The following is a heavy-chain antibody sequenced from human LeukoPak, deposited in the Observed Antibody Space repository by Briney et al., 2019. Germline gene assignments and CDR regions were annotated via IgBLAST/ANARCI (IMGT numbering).Heavy chain of an antibody. CDR3: AREGSYCVGGDCYSFDF. CDR1: GYKFISHY. CDR2: MHGGNGNT. Sequence: ASVRVSCKACGYKFISHYLLWVRQAPGLGPEWMGWMHGGNGNTRYAEKFEGRVTMTRDTSTSTAYMDLSSLTSDDTAVYYCAREGSYCVGGDCYSFDFWGQGTLVTVSS. D-gene: IGHD2-21*02. V-gene: IGHV1-2*02. J-gene: IGHJ4*02.